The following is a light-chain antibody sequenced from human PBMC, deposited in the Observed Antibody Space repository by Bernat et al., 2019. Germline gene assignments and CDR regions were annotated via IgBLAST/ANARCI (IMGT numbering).Light chain of an antibody. V-gene: IGKV2-30*02. CDR1: QSLVHSDGNTH. Sequence: DAVLTQSPLSLPVTLGQPASISCRSSQSLVHSDGNTHLNWFQQRPGQSPRRLIYQVSNRDSGVPDRFSGSGSGTDFTLKISRVEAEDVGIYSCMQGTHWPHTFGHGTKLEIK. J-gene: IGKJ2*01. CDR3: MQGTHWPHT. CDR2: QVS.